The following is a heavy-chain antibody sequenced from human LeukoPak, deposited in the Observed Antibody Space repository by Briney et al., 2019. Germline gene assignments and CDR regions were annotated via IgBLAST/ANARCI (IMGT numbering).Heavy chain of an antibody. V-gene: IGHV3-23*01. CDR2: ISGSGVST. CDR3: VGELLTAAGTIGAFDI. CDR1: GFTFNTYA. Sequence: GGSLRLSCAASGFTFNTYAMSWVRQAPGKGLEWVSVISGSGVSTYYADSVKGRFTISRDNSKSTLFLQMSSLAAEDTAVYYCVGELLTAAGTIGAFDIWGRGTMATVSS. J-gene: IGHJ3*02. D-gene: IGHD6-13*01.